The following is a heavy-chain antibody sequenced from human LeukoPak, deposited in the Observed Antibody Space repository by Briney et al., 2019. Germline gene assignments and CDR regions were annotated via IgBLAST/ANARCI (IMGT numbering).Heavy chain of an antibody. V-gene: IGHV3-7*01. Sequence: PGGSLRLSCAASGFTFSSYAMSWVRQAPGKGLEWVANIKQDGIEKYYVDSVKGRFTISRDNAKNSLYLQMNSLRAEDTAVSYCARHVGTYYDDWSQVTLVTVSS. CDR1: GFTFSSYA. CDR3: ARHVGTYYDD. CDR2: IKQDGIEK. J-gene: IGHJ4*02. D-gene: IGHD1-26*01.